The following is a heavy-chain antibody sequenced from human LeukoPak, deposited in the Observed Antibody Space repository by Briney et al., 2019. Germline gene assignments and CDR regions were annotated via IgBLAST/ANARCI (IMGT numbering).Heavy chain of an antibody. CDR2: ISGSGGST. J-gene: IGHJ6*03. CDR1: GFTFSSYA. CDR3: AKAISAYYYDSSGPSHYYYYMDV. D-gene: IGHD3-22*01. Sequence: PGGSLRLSCAASGFTFSSYAMSWVRQAPGKGLEWVSAISGSGGSTYYADSVKGRFTISRDNSKNTLYLQMNSLRAEDTAVYYCAKAISAYYYDSSGPSHYYYYMDVWGKGPRSPSP. V-gene: IGHV3-23*01.